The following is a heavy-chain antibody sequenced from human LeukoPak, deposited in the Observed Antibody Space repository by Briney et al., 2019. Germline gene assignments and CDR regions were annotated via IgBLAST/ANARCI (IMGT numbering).Heavy chain of an antibody. J-gene: IGHJ4*02. CDR2: INAGNGNT. CDR3: ARGVRYFDWLPSYLDY. CDR1: GYTFTSYA. V-gene: IGHV1-3*01. Sequence: ASVKVSCKASGYTFTSYAMHWVRQAPGQRLEWMGWINAGNGNTKYSQKFQGRVTITRDTSASTAYMELSSLRSEDTAVYYCARGVRYFDWLPSYLDYWGQGTLVTVSS. D-gene: IGHD3-9*01.